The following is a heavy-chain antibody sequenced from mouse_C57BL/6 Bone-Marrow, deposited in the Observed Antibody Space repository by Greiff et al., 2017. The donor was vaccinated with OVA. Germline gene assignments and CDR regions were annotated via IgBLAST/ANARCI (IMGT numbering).Heavy chain of an antibody. V-gene: IGHV1-54*01. CDR2: INPGSGGT. CDR3: ARPSPYGSSLYYFDY. J-gene: IGHJ2*01. D-gene: IGHD1-1*01. Sequence: VKLQESGAELVRPGTSVKVSCKASGYAFTNYLIEWVKQRPGQGLEWIGVINPGSGGTNYNEKFKGKATLTADKSSSTAYMQLSSLTSEDSAVYFCARPSPYGSSLYYFDYWGQGTTLTVSS. CDR1: GYAFTNYL.